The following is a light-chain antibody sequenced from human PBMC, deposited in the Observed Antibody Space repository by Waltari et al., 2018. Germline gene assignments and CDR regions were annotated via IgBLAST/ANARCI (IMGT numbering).Light chain of an antibody. J-gene: IGKJ4*01. CDR2: ATS. CDR1: QNINNY. Sequence: DIQMTQSPSSLSASVGDRVTITCRASQNINNYLNWYHQTPGKAPKLLIYATSNLQSGVPSRFSGSASGTDFTLTISSLQPEDFATYYCQQSYAIPLTFGGGTKVEI. CDR3: QQSYAIPLT. V-gene: IGKV1-39*01.